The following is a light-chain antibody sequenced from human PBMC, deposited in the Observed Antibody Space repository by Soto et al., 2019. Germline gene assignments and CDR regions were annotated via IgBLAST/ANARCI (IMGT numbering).Light chain of an antibody. CDR3: CSYTTSNTRQIV. V-gene: IGLV2-14*01. J-gene: IGLJ1*01. CDR1: SSDVGGYNY. Sequence: QPALTQPASVSGSHGHSITISCTGTSSDVGGYNYVSWYQQHPGKAPKFMIYDVSNRPSGVSNRFSGSKSGNTASLTISGLQAEAEADYYCCSYTTSNTRQIVFGTGTKVTAL. CDR2: DVS.